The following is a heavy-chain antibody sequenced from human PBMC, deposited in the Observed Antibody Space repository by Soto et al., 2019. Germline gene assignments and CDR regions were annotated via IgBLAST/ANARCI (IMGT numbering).Heavy chain of an antibody. CDR2: ISAHNGNT. CDR1: GYAFTTYG. V-gene: IGHV1-18*01. Sequence: QVHLVQSGAEVKKPGASVKVSCQGSGYAFTTYGITWVRQAPGQGLEWMGWISAHNGNTNYAQKLQGRVTVTRETSTSTAYMELRGLRYDDTAVYYCARGRYGDYWGQGALVTVSS. D-gene: IGHD1-1*01. J-gene: IGHJ4*02. CDR3: ARGRYGDY.